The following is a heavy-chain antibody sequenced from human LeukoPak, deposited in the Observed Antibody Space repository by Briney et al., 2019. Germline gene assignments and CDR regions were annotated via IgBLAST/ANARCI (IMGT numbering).Heavy chain of an antibody. CDR2: IWYDGSRE. CDR3: AKTIVADGYCMGV. Sequence: GGSLRLSCAASGYTFSSYGMHWVRQAPGKGLEWVAVIWYDGSREYYADSVKGRFTMSRDNSKNTVYLQMNSLRAEDTAVYYLAKTIVADGYCMGVWGQGTTVTVSS. D-gene: IGHD6-13*01. CDR1: GYTFSSYG. J-gene: IGHJ6*02. V-gene: IGHV3-33*06.